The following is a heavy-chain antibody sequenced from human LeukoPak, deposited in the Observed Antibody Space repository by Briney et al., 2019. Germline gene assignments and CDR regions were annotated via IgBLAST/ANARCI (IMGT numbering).Heavy chain of an antibody. D-gene: IGHD3-16*01. CDR2: VDPEDGET. V-gene: IGHV1-69-2*01. CDR3: ATSYTTGNDY. J-gene: IGHJ4*02. CDR1: GYTFTDYY. Sequence: ASVNISCKXSGYTFTDYYMQWVQQAPGKGLEWMGLVDPEDGETIYAEKFQGRVTVTADTSTDTAYMELSSLRSEDTAVYYCATSYTTGNDYWGQGTLVTVSS.